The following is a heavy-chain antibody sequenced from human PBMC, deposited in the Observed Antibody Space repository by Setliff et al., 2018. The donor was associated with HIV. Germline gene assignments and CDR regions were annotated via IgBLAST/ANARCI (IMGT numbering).Heavy chain of an antibody. D-gene: IGHD3-22*01. Sequence: PGGSLRLSCAASGFTFGSYRMNWVRQTPGKGLEWVANIKQDGSEKYYVDSVKGRFTISRDNAKNSLYLQMNSLRAEDTAVYYCARVGAFTNYYDSSGYHYAGRRADDAFDIWGQGTMVTVSS. CDR2: IKQDGSEK. V-gene: IGHV3-7*01. J-gene: IGHJ3*02. CDR1: GFTFGSYR. CDR3: ARVGAFTNYYDSSGYHYAGRRADDAFDI.